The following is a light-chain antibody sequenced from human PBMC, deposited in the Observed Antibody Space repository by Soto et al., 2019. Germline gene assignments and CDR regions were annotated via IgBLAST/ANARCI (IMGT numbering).Light chain of an antibody. CDR1: QTISSW. Sequence: DIQMTQSPSTLSGSEGDRVTITCRASQTISSWLAWYQQKPGKAPKLLIYKASTLKSGVPSRFSGSGSGTEFTLTISSLQPDDFATYCCQHYNSYSEAFGQGTKVELK. V-gene: IGKV1-5*03. CDR2: KAS. J-gene: IGKJ1*01. CDR3: QHYNSYSEA.